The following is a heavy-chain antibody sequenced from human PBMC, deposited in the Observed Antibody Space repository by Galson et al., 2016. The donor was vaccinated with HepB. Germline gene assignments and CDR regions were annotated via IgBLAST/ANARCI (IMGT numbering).Heavy chain of an antibody. V-gene: IGHV1-69*13. CDR1: GGTFSSHA. J-gene: IGHJ4*02. CDR3: SVGKWLKSRPFDY. Sequence: SVKVSCKASGGTFSSHAISWVRQAPGQGLEWMGAIIPMSGATNQAQRFQGRVTFTADHSTSTTITADDSPTTAYMELSSLTSDDTAVYYCSVGKWLKSRPFDYWGQGTLIIVSS. D-gene: IGHD5-24*01. CDR2: IIPMSGAT.